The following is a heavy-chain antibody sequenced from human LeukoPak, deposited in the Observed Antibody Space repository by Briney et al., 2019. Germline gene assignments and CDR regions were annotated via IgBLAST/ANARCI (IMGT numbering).Heavy chain of an antibody. J-gene: IGHJ6*02. D-gene: IGHD1-26*01. CDR3: ARWVPYYYGMDV. CDR1: GFTVSSNY. V-gene: IGHV3-53*01. Sequence: PGGSLRLSCAASGFTVSSNYMSWVRQAPGKGLEWVSVIYSGGSTYYADSVKGRFTISRDNSKNTLYLQMNSLRAEDTAAYYCARWVPYYYGMDVWGQGTTVTVSS. CDR2: IYSGGST.